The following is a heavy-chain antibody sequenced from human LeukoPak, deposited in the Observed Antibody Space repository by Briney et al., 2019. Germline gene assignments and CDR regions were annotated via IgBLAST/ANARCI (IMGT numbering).Heavy chain of an antibody. Sequence: ASVKVSCKASGYTFTGYYMHWVRQAPGQGLEWVGRIDPNSGGTSYAQKFQGRVTMTRDTSITTAYMELSRLTSDDTAVYYCARDSQVSADYWSQGTLVTVSS. J-gene: IGHJ4*02. CDR2: IDPNSGGT. D-gene: IGHD5/OR15-5a*01. CDR1: GYTFTGYY. CDR3: ARDSQVSADY. V-gene: IGHV1-2*06.